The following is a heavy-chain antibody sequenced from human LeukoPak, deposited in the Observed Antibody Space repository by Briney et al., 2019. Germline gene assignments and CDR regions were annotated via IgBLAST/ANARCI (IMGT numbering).Heavy chain of an antibody. D-gene: IGHD3-22*01. CDR1: GFTFSSYS. Sequence: GGSLRLSCAASGFTFSSYSMNWVRQAPGKGLEWVSSISSSSSYIYYADSVKGRFTISRDNAKNSLYLQMNSLRAEDTAVYYCARSVLSPRSSGYYCLDYWGQGTLVTVSS. CDR2: ISSSSSYI. J-gene: IGHJ4*02. V-gene: IGHV3-21*01. CDR3: ARSVLSPRSSGYYCLDY.